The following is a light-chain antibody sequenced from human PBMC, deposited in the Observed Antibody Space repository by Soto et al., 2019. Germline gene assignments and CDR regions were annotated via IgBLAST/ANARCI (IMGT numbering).Light chain of an antibody. J-gene: IGKJ2*01. CDR3: QQYGSSPRVN. V-gene: IGKV3-20*01. Sequence: EIVLTQSPGTLSLSPGERATLSCRASQSVRSNYLAWYQQKPGQAPRLLIYGASSRAIGIPDRFSGSGSGTDFTLTISSLEPEYFAVYYCQQYGSSPRVNFGQGTKLEIK. CDR1: QSVRSNY. CDR2: GAS.